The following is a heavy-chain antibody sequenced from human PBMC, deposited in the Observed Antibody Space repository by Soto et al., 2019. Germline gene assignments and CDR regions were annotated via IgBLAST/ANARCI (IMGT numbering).Heavy chain of an antibody. V-gene: IGHV3-23*01. CDR2: ISGSGGST. J-gene: IGHJ5*02. D-gene: IGHD2-15*01. CDR3: ARVVVAATRWFDP. Sequence: GGSLRLSCAASGFTFSSYAMSWVRQAPGKGLEWVSAISGSGGSTYYADSVKGRFTISRDNSKNTLDLQMNSLRAEDTAVYYCARVVVAATRWFDPWGQGTLVTVSS. CDR1: GFTFSSYA.